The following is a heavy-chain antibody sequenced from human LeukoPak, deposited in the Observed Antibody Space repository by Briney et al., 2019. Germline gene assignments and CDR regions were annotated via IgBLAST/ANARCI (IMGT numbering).Heavy chain of an antibody. CDR2: ISSSSSYI. CDR3: ARDLLFGYSYARDYMDV. J-gene: IGHJ6*03. V-gene: IGHV3-21*01. CDR1: GFTFSSYS. D-gene: IGHD5-18*01. Sequence: GGSLRLSCAASGFTFSSYSMNWVRQAPGKGLEWVSSISSSSSYIYYADSVKGRFTISRDNAKNSLYLQMNSLRAEDTAVYYCARDLLFGYSYARDYMDVWGKGTTVTVSS.